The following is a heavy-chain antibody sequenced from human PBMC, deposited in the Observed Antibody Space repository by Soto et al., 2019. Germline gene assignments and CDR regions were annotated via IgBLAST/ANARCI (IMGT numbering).Heavy chain of an antibody. Sequence: QITLKESGPTLVKPTETLTLTCTFSGFSLSTSGVGVGWIRQPPGKALEWLAVIYWDNDKRYNPSLKTRLTITKDTSKNLVVLTMTNMDPVDTATYYCAYGRNSQQFDPWGQGILVTVST. V-gene: IGHV2-5*02. CDR3: AYGRNSQQFDP. CDR2: IYWDNDK. D-gene: IGHD1-26*01. CDR1: GFSLSTSGVG. J-gene: IGHJ5*02.